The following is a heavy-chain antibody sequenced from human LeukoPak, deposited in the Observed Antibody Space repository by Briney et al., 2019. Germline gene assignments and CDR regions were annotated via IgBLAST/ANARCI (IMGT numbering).Heavy chain of an antibody. J-gene: IGHJ4*02. V-gene: IGHV1-18*01. CDR2: ISGYNGNT. D-gene: IGHD6-19*01. CDR1: GYTFTSYG. CDR3: ARSAGSGWLFGEFDC. Sequence: ASVKVSCKASGYTFTSYGISWVRQAPGQGLEGMGWISGYNGNTNYAQKLQGRVTMTTDTSTSTAYMELRSLRSDDTAVYYCARSAGSGWLFGEFDCWGQGTLVTVSS.